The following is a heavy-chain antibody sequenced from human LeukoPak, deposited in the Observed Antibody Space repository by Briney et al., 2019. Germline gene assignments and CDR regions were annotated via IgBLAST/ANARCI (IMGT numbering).Heavy chain of an antibody. Sequence: GGSLRLSCAASGFTFSSYSMNWVRQAPGKGLEWVSSISSSSSYIYYADSVKGRFTISRENAKNSLYLQMNNVRAEDMAVYYCAKEDYSDRYFDYWGQGTLVTVSS. J-gene: IGHJ4*02. CDR1: GFTFSSYS. V-gene: IGHV3-21*01. CDR2: ISSSSSYI. CDR3: AKEDYSDRYFDY. D-gene: IGHD3-22*01.